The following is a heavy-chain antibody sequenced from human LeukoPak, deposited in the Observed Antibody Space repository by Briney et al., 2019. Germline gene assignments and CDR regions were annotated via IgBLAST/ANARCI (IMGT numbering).Heavy chain of an antibody. V-gene: IGHV3-30*18. D-gene: IGHD3-22*01. J-gene: IGHJ3*02. CDR2: ISYDGSNK. CDR3: AKDRFTYYYDSSGYYPDAFDI. CDR1: GFSFSSYG. Sequence: GGSLRLPCAASGFSFSSYGIHWVRQAPGKGLEWVAVISYDGSNKYYADSVKGRFTISRDNSKNTLYLQMNSLRAEDTAVYYCAKDRFTYYYDSSGYYPDAFDIWGQGTMVTVSS.